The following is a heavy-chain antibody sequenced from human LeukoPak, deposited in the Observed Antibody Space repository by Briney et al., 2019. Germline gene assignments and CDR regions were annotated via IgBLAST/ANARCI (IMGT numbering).Heavy chain of an antibody. J-gene: IGHJ3*02. Sequence: GGSLRLSCAASGFTVSSNYMSWVRQAPGKGLEWVSVIYGGGSTYYADSVKGRFTISRDNSKNTLYLQMNSLRAEDTAVYYCAREAGYSSSYDAFDIWGQGTMVTVSS. CDR3: AREAGYSSSYDAFDI. CDR2: IYGGGST. V-gene: IGHV3-53*01. CDR1: GFTVSSNY. D-gene: IGHD6-19*01.